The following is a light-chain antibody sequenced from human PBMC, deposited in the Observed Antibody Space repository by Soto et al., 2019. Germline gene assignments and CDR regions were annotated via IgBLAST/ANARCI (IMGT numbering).Light chain of an antibody. CDR2: EVS. CDR3: LSKTSTISYV. CDR1: SSDVGGYNY. V-gene: IGLV2-14*01. Sequence: QSALTQPASVSGSPGQSITISCTGTSSDVGGYNYVSWYQQYPGKAPKLMIYEVSKWPSGVSNRFSGSKSGNTASLTISGLQAEDEADYYCLSKTSTISYVFGTGTKVTVL. J-gene: IGLJ1*01.